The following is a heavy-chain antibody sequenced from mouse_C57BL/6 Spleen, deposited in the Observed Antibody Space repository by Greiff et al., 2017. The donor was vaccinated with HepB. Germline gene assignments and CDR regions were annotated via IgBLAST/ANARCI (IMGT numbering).Heavy chain of an antibody. Sequence: VQLQQSGPELVKPGASVKISCKASGYAFSSSWMNWVKQRPGKGLEWIGRIYPGDGDTNYNGKFKGKATLTADKSSSTAYMQLSSLTSEDSAVYFCARPFYYGSSRYFDVWGTGTTVTVSS. CDR1: GYAFSSSW. J-gene: IGHJ1*03. V-gene: IGHV1-82*01. D-gene: IGHD1-1*01. CDR2: IYPGDGDT. CDR3: ARPFYYGSSRYFDV.